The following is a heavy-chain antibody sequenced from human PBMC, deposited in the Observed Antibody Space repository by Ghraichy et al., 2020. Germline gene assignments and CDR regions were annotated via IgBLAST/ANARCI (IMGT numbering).Heavy chain of an antibody. CDR1: GFTFSDYN. CDR2: ISSSSTYI. J-gene: IGHJ6*02. CDR3: ALLSYYYDSSGSYYYYGMTV. Sequence: GGSLRLSCVASGFTFSDYNMNWVRQAPGKELVWVSSISSSSTYIYYADSVKGRFTISRDNAKNSLYLQMNSLRAEDTAVYHCALLSYYYDSSGSYYYYGMTVWCLGTTVIVSS. V-gene: IGHV3-21*01. D-gene: IGHD3-22*01.